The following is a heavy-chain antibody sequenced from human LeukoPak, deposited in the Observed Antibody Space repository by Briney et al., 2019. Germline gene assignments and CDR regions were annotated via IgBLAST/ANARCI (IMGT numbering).Heavy chain of an antibody. J-gene: IGHJ4*02. Sequence: GASVKVSCKASGYTFTGYYMHWVRQAPGQGLEWMGWINPNSGGTNHAQKFQGRVTMTRDTSISTAYMELSRLRSDDTAVYYFAKKFFQYYNCYYPNFDYWGQGTLVTVSS. D-gene: IGHD2/OR15-2a*01. CDR1: GYTFTGYY. CDR3: AKKFFQYYNCYYPNFDY. CDR2: INPNSGGT. V-gene: IGHV1-2*02.